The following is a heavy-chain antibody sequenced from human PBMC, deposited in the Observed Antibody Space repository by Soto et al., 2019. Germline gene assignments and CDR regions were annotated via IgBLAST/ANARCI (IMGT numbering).Heavy chain of an antibody. CDR3: ARAKAVAGKFSWFGY. CDR1: GGSIISYY. V-gene: IGHV4-59*01. Sequence: PSETLSLTCTFSGGSIISYYWSWIRQPPGKGLEWIGYIYYSGSTNYNPSLKSRVTISVDTSKNQFSLKLSSVTAADTAVYYCARAKAVAGKFSWFGYWGQGTLVTVSS. J-gene: IGHJ4*02. CDR2: IYYSGST. D-gene: IGHD6-19*01.